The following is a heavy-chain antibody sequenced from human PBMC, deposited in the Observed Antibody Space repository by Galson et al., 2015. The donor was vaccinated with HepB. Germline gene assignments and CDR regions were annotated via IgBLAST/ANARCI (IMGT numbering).Heavy chain of an antibody. J-gene: IGHJ4*02. CDR3: TTGGYFLDY. CDR1: GFTFSNAW. D-gene: IGHD3-22*01. V-gene: IGHV3-15*07. Sequence: LRLSCAASGFTFSNAWMNWVRQAPGKGLEWVGRIKSKPDGGTTDYAAPVKGRFTISRDDSKYTVYMQMNSLKTEDTAVYYCTTGGYFLDYWGQGTLVTVSS. CDR2: IKSKPDGGTT.